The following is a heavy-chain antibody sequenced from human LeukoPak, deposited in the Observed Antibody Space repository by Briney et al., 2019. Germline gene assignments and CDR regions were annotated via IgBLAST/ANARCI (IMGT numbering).Heavy chain of an antibody. D-gene: IGHD3-22*01. CDR1: GGSISSSSYY. V-gene: IGHV4-39*01. Sequence: PSETLSLTCTVSGGSISSSSYYWGWIRQPPGKGLEWIGSIHYSVSTYYSPSLKSRVPISVDTSKNQFSLKLSSVTAADTAVYYCARLTYYYDSSGYYYAEPDAFDIWGQGTMVTVSS. J-gene: IGHJ3*02. CDR2: IHYSVST. CDR3: ARLTYYYDSSGYYYAEPDAFDI.